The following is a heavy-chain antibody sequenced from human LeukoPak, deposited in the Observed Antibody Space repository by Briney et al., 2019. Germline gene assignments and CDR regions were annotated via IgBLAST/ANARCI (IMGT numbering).Heavy chain of an antibody. J-gene: IGHJ5*02. V-gene: IGHV4-61*02. CDR3: ASTVFGVTYNWFDP. Sequence: LSLTCTVSGASISSGSYFWSWVRQPAGKALEWIGRFHTSGCTNYNPSLESRVTISVDTSKNQFSLKLTSVTAADTAVYYCASTVFGVTYNWFDPWGQGTLVTVSS. CDR1: GASISSGSYF. D-gene: IGHD3-3*01. CDR2: FHTSGCT.